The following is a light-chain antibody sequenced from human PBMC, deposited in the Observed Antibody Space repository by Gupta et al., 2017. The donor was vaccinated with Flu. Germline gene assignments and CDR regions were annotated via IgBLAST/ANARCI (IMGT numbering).Light chain of an antibody. CDR3: QATEVGPVF. CDR2: QDS. V-gene: IGLV3-1*01. Sequence: YELTQPPSVAVSSGQTATITCSGEKLGDTYVYWYQQKSGQPPLLIIYQDSKRPSGIPERFSGSNSGNTATLTITETEAPDEADYYCQATEVGPVFFGGGTRLSVL. J-gene: IGLJ2*01. CDR1: KLGDTY.